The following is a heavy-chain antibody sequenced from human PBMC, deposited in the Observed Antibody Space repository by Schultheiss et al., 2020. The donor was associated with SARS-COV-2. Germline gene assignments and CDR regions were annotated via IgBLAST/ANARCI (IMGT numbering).Heavy chain of an antibody. CDR3: ARDRGVRGVIISPYYYYGMDV. D-gene: IGHD3-10*01. CDR2: ISGSGGST. Sequence: GGSLRLSCAASGFTFSSYAMHWVRQAPGKGLEWVSAISGSGGSTYYADSVKGRFTISRDNSKNTLYLQMNSLRAEDTAVYYCARDRGVRGVIISPYYYYGMDVWGQGTTVTVSS. J-gene: IGHJ6*02. V-gene: IGHV3-23*01. CDR1: GFTFSSYA.